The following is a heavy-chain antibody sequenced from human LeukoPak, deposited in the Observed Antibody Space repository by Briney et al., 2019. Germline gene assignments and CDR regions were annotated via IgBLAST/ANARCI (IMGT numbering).Heavy chain of an antibody. D-gene: IGHD3-9*01. Sequence: ASVKVSCKASGYTFTSYYMHWVRQAPGQGLEWMGIINPSGGSTSYAQKFQGRVTMTRGTSTSTVYMELSSLRSEDTAVYYCAREHYDILTGYFPFDYWGQGTLVTVSS. J-gene: IGHJ4*02. CDR1: GYTFTSYY. CDR3: AREHYDILTGYFPFDY. V-gene: IGHV1-46*01. CDR2: INPSGGST.